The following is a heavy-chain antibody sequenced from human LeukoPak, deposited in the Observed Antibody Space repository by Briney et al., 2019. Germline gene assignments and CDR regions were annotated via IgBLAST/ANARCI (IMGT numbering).Heavy chain of an antibody. V-gene: IGHV3-74*01. J-gene: IGHJ6*02. CDR1: GFTFSRYW. D-gene: IGHD6-19*01. Sequence: PGGSLRLSCAASGFTFSRYWMHWVRQAPGKGLVWVSRINHDGSSAAYADSVQGRFTISRDNAKNTLYLQMNSPRAEDTAVYYCARRLADGNLGGMDVWGQGTTVTVSS. CDR3: ARRLADGNLGGMDV. CDR2: INHDGSSA.